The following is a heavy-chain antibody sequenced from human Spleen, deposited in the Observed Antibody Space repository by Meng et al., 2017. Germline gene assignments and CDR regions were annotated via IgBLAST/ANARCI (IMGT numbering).Heavy chain of an antibody. CDR2: IDPKSDNT. D-gene: IGHD3-10*01. J-gene: IGHJ4*02. CDR3: ARDLAMLRGRQLDY. V-gene: IGHV1-2*06. CDR1: GYTFAAYW. Sequence: QGNLGQVGGGVKRPGAQVKVSCKASGYTFAAYWIQWVRQAPGQGLEWMGRIDPKSDNTHYAQKFQGRVTMTRDTSISTAYMELSGLRSDDTAVYYCARDLAMLRGRQLDYWGQGSLVTVSS.